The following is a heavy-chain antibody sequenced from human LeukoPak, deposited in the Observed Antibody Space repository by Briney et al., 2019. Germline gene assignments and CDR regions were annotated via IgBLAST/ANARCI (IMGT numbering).Heavy chain of an antibody. V-gene: IGHV4-39*01. J-gene: IGHJ4*02. D-gene: IGHD5-18*01. CDR1: GGSISSNNYY. Sequence: KPSETLSLTCSVSGGSISSNNYYWGWIRQPPGKGLEWIGSIDYTGSTYYNPSLKSRVTISADTSKHQLSLKLNSVTAADAAVYYCSSHGPAGHTSRYFDNWGQGTLVTVYS. CDR2: IDYTGST. CDR3: SSHGPAGHTSRYFDN.